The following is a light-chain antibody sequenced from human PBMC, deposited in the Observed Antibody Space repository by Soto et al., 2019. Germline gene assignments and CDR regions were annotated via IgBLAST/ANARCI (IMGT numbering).Light chain of an antibody. CDR3: QQSHTTPWT. V-gene: IGKV1-39*01. Sequence: DIQMTQSPSSLSASVGDRVTITCRASQSISSYLNWYQQKPGKAPKLLIYAASSLQSGVPSRFSGRESGTDFTLTSSSLQPEDFANYYCQQSHTTPWTFGQGTKVEIK. J-gene: IGKJ1*01. CDR1: QSISSY. CDR2: AAS.